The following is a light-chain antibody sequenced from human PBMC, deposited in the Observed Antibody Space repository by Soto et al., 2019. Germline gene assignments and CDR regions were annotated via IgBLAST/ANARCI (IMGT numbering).Light chain of an antibody. CDR2: DVS. V-gene: IGLV2-14*01. CDR3: SSYTSSSTYV. Sequence: QSALTQPASVSGSPGQSITISCTGTSNDVGGYNYVSWYQQHPGKAPKLIIYDVSNRPSGVSNRFSGSKSGNTASLTISGLQAEDEADYYCSSYTSSSTYVFGTGTRSPS. CDR1: SNDVGGYNY. J-gene: IGLJ1*01.